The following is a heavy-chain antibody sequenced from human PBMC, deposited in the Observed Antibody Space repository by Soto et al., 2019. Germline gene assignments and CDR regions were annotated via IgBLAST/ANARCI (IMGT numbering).Heavy chain of an antibody. V-gene: IGHV3-30*03. J-gene: IGHJ6*02. CDR3: AEAEPSGSYPYYYDGMAV. Sequence: PGGSLRLSCAASGFTFSSYGMHWVRQAPGKGLEWVAVISYDGSNKYYADSVKGRFTISRDNSKNTLYLQMNSLRAEDTAVYYCAEAEPSGSYPYYYDGMAVWGQGTTVTVSS. CDR1: GFTFSSYG. CDR2: ISYDGSNK. D-gene: IGHD3-10*01.